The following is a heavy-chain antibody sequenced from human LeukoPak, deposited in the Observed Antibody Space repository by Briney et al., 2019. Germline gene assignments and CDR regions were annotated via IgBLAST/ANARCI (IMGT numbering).Heavy chain of an antibody. CDR2: ISYDGSNK. V-gene: IGHV3-30*18. J-gene: IGHJ1*01. D-gene: IGHD3-22*01. CDR3: AKATYYYDSSNIQH. Sequence: PGRSLRLSCAASGFTFSSYGMHWVRQAPGKGVEWVAVISYDGSNKYYADSVKGRFTISRDNSKNTLYLQMNSLRAEDTAVYYCAKATYYYDSSNIQHWGQGTLVTVSS. CDR1: GFTFSSYG.